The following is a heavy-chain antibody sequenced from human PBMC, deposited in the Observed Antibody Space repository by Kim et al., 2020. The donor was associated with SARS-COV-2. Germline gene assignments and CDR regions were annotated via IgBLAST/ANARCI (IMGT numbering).Heavy chain of an antibody. J-gene: IGHJ4*02. Sequence: SRTFQGRVTITRDTSASTAYMELGSLRSEDTAVYYCARVVGATRRNYFDYWGQGTLVTVSS. V-gene: IGHV1-3*01. CDR3: ARVVGATRRNYFDY. D-gene: IGHD1-26*01.